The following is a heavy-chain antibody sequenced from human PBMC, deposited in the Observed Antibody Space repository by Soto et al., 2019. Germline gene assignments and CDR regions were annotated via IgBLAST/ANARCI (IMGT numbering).Heavy chain of an antibody. D-gene: IGHD2-21*02. CDR1: GGTFSSYA. CDR3: ARDGYGGNSGY. V-gene: IGHV1-69*04. CDR2: IIPILGIA. J-gene: IGHJ4*02. Sequence: SVKVSCKASGGTFSSYAISWVRQAPGQGLEWMGRIIPILGIANYAQKFQGRVTITADKSTSTAYMELSSLRSEDTAVYYCARDGYGGNSGYWGQGTLVTVSS.